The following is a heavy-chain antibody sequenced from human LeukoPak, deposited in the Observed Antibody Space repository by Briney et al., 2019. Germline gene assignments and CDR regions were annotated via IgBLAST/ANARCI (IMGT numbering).Heavy chain of an antibody. Sequence: GGSLRVSCAVSGFTFSSYPMSWVRQAPGKGLEWVSVISESGDVTHCADSMKGRFTISRDNTKNTLNLQTNSLRPDDTAIYYCARDSSHYLGSSDYWGQGTLVTVSS. CDR3: ARDSSHYLGSSDY. J-gene: IGHJ4*02. CDR2: ISESGDVT. D-gene: IGHD6-6*01. V-gene: IGHV3-23*01. CDR1: GFTFSSYP.